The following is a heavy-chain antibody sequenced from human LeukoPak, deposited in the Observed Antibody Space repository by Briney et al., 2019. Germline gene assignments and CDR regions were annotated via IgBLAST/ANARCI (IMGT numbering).Heavy chain of an antibody. D-gene: IGHD2-21*02. Sequence: ASVKVFCKASGGTFSSYAISWVRRAPGQGLEWMGGIIPIFGTANYAQKFQGRVTITADESTSTAYMELSSLRSEDTAVYYCARDVPGVTPSSEWGQGTLVTVSS. CDR2: IIPIFGTA. CDR1: GGTFSSYA. CDR3: ARDVPGVTPSSE. V-gene: IGHV1-69*13. J-gene: IGHJ4*02.